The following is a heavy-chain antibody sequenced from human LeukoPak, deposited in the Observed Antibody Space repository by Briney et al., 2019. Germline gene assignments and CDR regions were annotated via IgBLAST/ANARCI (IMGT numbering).Heavy chain of an antibody. J-gene: IGHJ4*02. V-gene: IGHV3-64*01. Sequence: GGSLRLSCAASGFTFGSYAMHWVRHAPGKGLEYASAISSNGGSTYYANSVKGRFTISRDNSKNTLKLQMDDLRAGDMAVYYCARSYYCLGCQDFDYWGQGTPVTVSS. CDR2: ISSNGGST. CDR1: GFTFGSYA. CDR3: ARSYYCLGCQDFDY. D-gene: IGHD3-10*01.